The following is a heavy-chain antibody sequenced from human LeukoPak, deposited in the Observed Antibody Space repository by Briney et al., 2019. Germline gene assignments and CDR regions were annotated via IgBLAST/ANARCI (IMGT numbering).Heavy chain of an antibody. CDR3: AFSSGWTFDY. V-gene: IGHV3-33*01. CDR1: GFTFSSYG. D-gene: IGHD6-19*01. J-gene: IGHJ4*02. Sequence: GRSLRLSCAASGFTFSSYGMHWVRQAPGKGLEWVAVIWYDGSNKYYADSVKGRFTISRDNSKNTLYLQMNSLRAEDTAVYYCAFSSGWTFDYWGQGTLVTVSS. CDR2: IWYDGSNK.